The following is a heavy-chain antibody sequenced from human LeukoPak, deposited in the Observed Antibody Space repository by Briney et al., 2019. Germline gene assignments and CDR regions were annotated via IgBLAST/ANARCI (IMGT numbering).Heavy chain of an antibody. V-gene: IGHV7-4-1*02. CDR1: GYTFTSYY. CDR2: INTNTGNP. CDR3: ARGIPLSGSFIDY. D-gene: IGHD3-10*01. Sequence: RASVKVSCKASGYTFTSYYMHWVRQAPGQGLEWMGWINTNTGNPTYAQGFTGRFVFSLDTSVSTAYLQISSLKAEDTAVYYCARGIPLSGSFIDYWGQGTLVTVSS. J-gene: IGHJ4*02.